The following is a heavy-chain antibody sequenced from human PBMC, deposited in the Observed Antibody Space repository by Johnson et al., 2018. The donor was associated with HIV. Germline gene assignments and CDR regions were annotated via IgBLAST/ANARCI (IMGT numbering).Heavy chain of an antibody. CDR3: ARDNGAVAGPEGAFDI. V-gene: IGHV3-30*03. Sequence: QVQLVESGGGLIQPGGSLRLSCAASGFTVSNNYMSWVRQAPGKGLEWVAVISYDGSDKYYADSVKGRFTISRDNSKNTLYLQMNSLRAEETAVYYCARDNGAVAGPEGAFDICGQGTMVTVSS. D-gene: IGHD6-19*01. J-gene: IGHJ3*02. CDR2: ISYDGSDK. CDR1: GFTVSNNY.